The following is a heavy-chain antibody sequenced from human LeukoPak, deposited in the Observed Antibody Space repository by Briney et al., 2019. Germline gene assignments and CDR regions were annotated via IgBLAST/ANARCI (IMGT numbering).Heavy chain of an antibody. Sequence: ASVKVSCKASGYTFTSYGITWVRQAPGQGLEWMGWISAYYGNTNYEQKLQDRVTMTTDTSTNTAYMELRSLTSNDTAVYYCARDTYCSSTSCFPYYMDVWGTGTTVTVSS. CDR1: GYTFTSYG. CDR2: ISAYYGNT. D-gene: IGHD2-2*01. J-gene: IGHJ6*03. V-gene: IGHV1-18*01. CDR3: ARDTYCSSTSCFPYYMDV.